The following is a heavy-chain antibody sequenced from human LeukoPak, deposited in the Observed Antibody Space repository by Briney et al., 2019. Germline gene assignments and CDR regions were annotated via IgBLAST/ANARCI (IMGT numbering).Heavy chain of an antibody. D-gene: IGHD3-10*01. CDR3: ARGPRYGSGSYSLDP. J-gene: IGHJ5*02. V-gene: IGHV3-30-3*01. CDR2: ISYDGSNK. CDR1: GYTFTTYY. Sequence: SCKASGYTFTTYYMHWVRQAPGKGLEWVAVISYDGSNKYYADSVKGRFTISRDNSKNTLYLQMNSLRAEDTAVYYCARGPRYGSGSYSLDPWGQGTLVTVSS.